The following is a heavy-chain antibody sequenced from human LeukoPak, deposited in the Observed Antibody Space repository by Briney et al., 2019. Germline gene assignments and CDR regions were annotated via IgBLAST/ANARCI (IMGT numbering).Heavy chain of an antibody. CDR2: ISPYNGNT. J-gene: IGHJ4*02. V-gene: IGHV1-18*01. CDR3: ARDKGRAYSYGYVDY. Sequence: ASVTVSCKTSGYTFTTFGINWVRQAPGQGLEWMGWISPYNGNTNYAQKLQGRVTMTTDTSTNTAYMELRSLRFDDTAVYYCARDKGRAYSYGYVDYWGQGTLVTVS. D-gene: IGHD5-18*01. CDR1: GYTFTTFG.